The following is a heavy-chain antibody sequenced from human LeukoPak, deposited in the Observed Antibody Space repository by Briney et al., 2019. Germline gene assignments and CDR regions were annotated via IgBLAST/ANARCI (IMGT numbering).Heavy chain of an antibody. J-gene: IGHJ4*02. CDR3: AKGLSDGYNGPLGY. CDR1: GFTYRNYW. Sequence: GGSLRLSCAASGFTYRNYWMNWVRQAPGKGLEWVASVKLDGSETYSVDSVKGRFTISRDNAKNSLYLQMNSLRAEDTALYYCAKGLSDGYNGPLGYWGQGTLVTVSS. D-gene: IGHD5-24*01. V-gene: IGHV3-7*03. CDR2: VKLDGSET.